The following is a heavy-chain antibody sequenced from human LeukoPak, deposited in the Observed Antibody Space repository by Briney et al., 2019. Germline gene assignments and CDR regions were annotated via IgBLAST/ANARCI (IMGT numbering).Heavy chain of an antibody. V-gene: IGHV3-48*03. J-gene: IGHJ6*02. CDR2: IGGGDSQI. CDR1: GFTFSSFQ. D-gene: IGHD6-13*01. CDR3: AREEPYSRRVYGMDV. Sequence: PGGSLRLSCAASGFTFSSFQMTWVRQAPGKGLEWVSYIGGGDSQIFYADSVKGRFTISRDNAKNSLYLQMSSLRAEDTAVYYCAREEPYSRRVYGMDVWGQGTTVTVSS.